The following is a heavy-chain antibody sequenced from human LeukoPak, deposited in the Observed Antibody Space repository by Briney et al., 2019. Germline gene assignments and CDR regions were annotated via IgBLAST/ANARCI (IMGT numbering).Heavy chain of an antibody. V-gene: IGHV3-30*04. CDR3: ARELSGWYYFDY. J-gene: IGHJ4*02. CDR2: ISYDGSNK. Sequence: GGSLRLSCAASGFTFSSYAMHWVRQAPGKGLEWVAVISYDGSNKYYADSVKGRFTISRDNSKNTLFLQMNSLRAEDTAVNYCARELSGWYYFDYWGQGTLVTVSS. CDR1: GFTFSSYA. D-gene: IGHD6-19*01.